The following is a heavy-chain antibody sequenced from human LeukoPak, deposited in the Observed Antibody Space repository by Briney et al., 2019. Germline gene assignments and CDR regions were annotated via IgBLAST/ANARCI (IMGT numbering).Heavy chain of an antibody. CDR3: AKDIVVVTAGSNAFDI. J-gene: IGHJ3*02. Sequence: GGSLRLSCVASGFTFSKYAMSWVRQAPGKGLEWVSSISGSGGSTYYADSVRGRFTISGDNSKNTLYLQMNSLRAEDTAVYYCAKDIVVVTAGSNAFDIWGQGIMVTVSS. V-gene: IGHV3-23*01. CDR1: GFTFSKYA. CDR2: ISGSGGST. D-gene: IGHD2-21*02.